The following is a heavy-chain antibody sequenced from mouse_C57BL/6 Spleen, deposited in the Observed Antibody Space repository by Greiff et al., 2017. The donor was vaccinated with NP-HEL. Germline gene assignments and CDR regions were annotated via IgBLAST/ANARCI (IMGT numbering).Heavy chain of an antibody. CDR1: GFTFSNYW. CDR3: TGLYYYGRGYFDV. Sequence: EVQLQQSGGGLVQPGGSMKLSCVASGFTFSNYWMNWVRQSPEKGLEWVAQIRLKSDNYATHYAESVKGRFTISRDDSKSSVYLQMNNLRAEDTGIYYCTGLYYYGRGYFDVWGTGTTVTVSS. V-gene: IGHV6-3*01. D-gene: IGHD1-1*01. J-gene: IGHJ1*03. CDR2: IRLKSDNYAT.